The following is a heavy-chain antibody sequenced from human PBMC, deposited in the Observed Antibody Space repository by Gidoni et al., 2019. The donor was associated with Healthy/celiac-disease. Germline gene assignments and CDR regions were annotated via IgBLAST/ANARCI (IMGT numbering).Heavy chain of an antibody. CDR2: IKHSGST. CDR1: GGSFSGYY. CDR3: ARGKYWWLDD. D-gene: IGHD6-19*01. V-gene: IGHV4-34*01. J-gene: IGHJ4*02. Sequence: QVQLQQWGAGLLKPSATLSLTCAVYGGSFSGYYWSWIRQPPGKGREWIGEIKHSGSTNYNPSLKSRVTISVDTSKNQFSLKLSSVTAADTAVYYCARGKYWWLDDWGQGTLVTVSS.